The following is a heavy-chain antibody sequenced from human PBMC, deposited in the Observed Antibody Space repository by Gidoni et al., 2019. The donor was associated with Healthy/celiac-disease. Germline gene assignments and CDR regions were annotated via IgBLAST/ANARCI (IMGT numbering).Heavy chain of an antibody. CDR3: ARRSSRGPYYYYYGMDV. CDR2: IYWDGDK. V-gene: IGHV2-5*02. J-gene: IGHJ6*02. Sequence: QITLKESGPTLVKHTQTLTLTCTFSGFSPSTSGVGVGWIRQPPGKALVWLALIYWDGDKRYSPSLKSRLTITKDTSKNQVVLTMTNMDPVDTATYYCARRSSRGPYYYYYGMDVWGQGTTVTVSS. D-gene: IGHD6-13*01. CDR1: GFSPSTSGVG.